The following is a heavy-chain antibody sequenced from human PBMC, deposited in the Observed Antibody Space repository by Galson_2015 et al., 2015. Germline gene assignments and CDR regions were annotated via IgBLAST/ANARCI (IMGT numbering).Heavy chain of an antibody. CDR3: AKGVSGSCYNAFDV. CDR1: GFTFTSYA. J-gene: IGHJ3*01. Sequence: SLRLSCATSGFTFTSYAMSWVRQAPGKGLEWVSCITGSGGSTYFVDSVKGRCTISRDNSKNTLYLQMNSLRAEDTAVYYCAKGVSGSCYNAFDVWGQGTMVTVSS. V-gene: IGHV3-23*01. D-gene: IGHD2-15*01. CDR2: ITGSGGST.